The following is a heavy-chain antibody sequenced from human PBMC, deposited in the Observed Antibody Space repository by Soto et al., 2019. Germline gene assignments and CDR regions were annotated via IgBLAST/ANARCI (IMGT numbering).Heavy chain of an antibody. V-gene: IGHV1-69*06. CDR3: ARGGDYYDSSGYLLFQQKTNNWFDP. CDR2: IIPIFGTA. Sequence: QVQLVQSGAEVKKPGSSVKVSCKASGGTFSSYAISWVRQAPGQGLEWMGGIIPIFGTANYAQKFQGRVTITADKSTSTAYMELSSLRSEDTAVYYCARGGDYYDSSGYLLFQQKTNNWFDPWGQGTLVTVSS. CDR1: GGTFSSYA. J-gene: IGHJ5*02. D-gene: IGHD3-22*01.